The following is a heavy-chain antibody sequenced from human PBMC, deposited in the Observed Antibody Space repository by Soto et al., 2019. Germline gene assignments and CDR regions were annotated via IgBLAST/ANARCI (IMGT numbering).Heavy chain of an antibody. Sequence: SETLSLTCTVSGGSISSYYWSWIRQPPGKGLEWIGYIYYSGSTNYNPSLKSRVTISVDTSKNQFSLKLSSVTAADTAVYYCARVPGVLVGATWFPDYYYGMDVWGQGTTVTVS. CDR2: IYYSGST. CDR1: GGSISSYY. V-gene: IGHV4-59*01. CDR3: ARVPGVLVGATWFPDYYYGMDV. D-gene: IGHD1-26*01. J-gene: IGHJ6*02.